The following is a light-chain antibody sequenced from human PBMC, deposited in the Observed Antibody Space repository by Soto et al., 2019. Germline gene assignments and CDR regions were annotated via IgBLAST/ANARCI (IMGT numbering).Light chain of an antibody. CDR2: GAK. CDR1: QAISNY. CDR3: QQSYSTPPT. J-gene: IGKJ5*01. V-gene: IGKV1-39*01. Sequence: DIQMTQSPSSLSASVGDRVTITCRASQAISNYLNWYQQKPGKAPNLLIFGAKTLQSGVPSRFSGSGSGTDFTLTISSLQPEDFATYYCQQSYSTPPTFGQGTRLEIK.